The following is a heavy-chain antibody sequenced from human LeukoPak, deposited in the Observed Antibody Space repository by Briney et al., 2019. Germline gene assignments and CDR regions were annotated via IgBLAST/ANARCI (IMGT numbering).Heavy chain of an antibody. J-gene: IGHJ4*02. CDR3: ARRVFASGRQDY. Sequence: SETLSLTCTVFGGSISSSNYYWGWIRQPPGKGLEWIGSIYYSGSTYYNPSLKSRVTTSVDTSKNQFSLRLTSVTAADTAVYYCARRVFASGRQDYWGQGTLVTVSS. V-gene: IGHV4-39*01. CDR2: IYYSGST. D-gene: IGHD3-10*01. CDR1: GGSISSSNYY.